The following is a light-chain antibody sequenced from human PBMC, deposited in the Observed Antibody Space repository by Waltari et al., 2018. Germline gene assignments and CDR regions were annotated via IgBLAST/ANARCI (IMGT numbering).Light chain of an antibody. V-gene: IGLV4-69*01. CDR2: VNSDGSH. J-gene: IGLJ2*01. CDR3: QAWGTGTKRE. Sequence: QVVLTQSPSASASLGASVKLTCTLSSGHSSYAIAWHQPQPEKGPRYLMKVNSDGSHSRGDGIPDRLAGSSSGAVRYLTISRLQSEDEADYYCQAWGTGTKREFGGGTKLTVL. CDR1: SGHSSYA.